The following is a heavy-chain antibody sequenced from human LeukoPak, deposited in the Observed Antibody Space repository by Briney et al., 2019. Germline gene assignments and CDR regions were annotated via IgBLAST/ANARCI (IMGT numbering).Heavy chain of an antibody. CDR1: GGSISSSGFH. CDR2: IRDKGNSYTT. V-gene: IGHV3-72*01. J-gene: IGHJ4*02. Sequence: PSETLSLTCTVSGGSISSSGFHWGWIRQSPGKGLEWVGRIRDKGNSYTTEYAASVKGRFTISRDDSKNSLYLQMNSLKTDDTAVYYCTRRDRSGWPFDYWGQGTLVTVSS. D-gene: IGHD6-19*01. CDR3: TRRDRSGWPFDY.